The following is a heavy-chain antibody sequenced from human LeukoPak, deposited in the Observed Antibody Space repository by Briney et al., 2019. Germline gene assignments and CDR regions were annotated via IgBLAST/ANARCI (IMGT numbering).Heavy chain of an antibody. CDR2: INHSGST. Sequence: SETLSLTCTVSGGSISSYYWSWIRQPPGKGLEWIGEINHSGSTNYNPSLKSRVTISVDTSKNQFSLKLSSVTTADTAVYYCASLYNWNGRGLDYWGQGTLVTVSS. V-gene: IGHV4-34*01. CDR3: ASLYNWNGRGLDY. D-gene: IGHD1-1*01. J-gene: IGHJ4*02. CDR1: GGSISSYY.